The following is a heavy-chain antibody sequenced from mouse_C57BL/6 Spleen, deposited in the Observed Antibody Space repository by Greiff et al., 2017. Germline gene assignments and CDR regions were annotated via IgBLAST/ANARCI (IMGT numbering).Heavy chain of an antibody. D-gene: IGHD1-1*01. Sequence: VHVKQSGPELVKPGASVKIPCKASGYTFTDYNMDWVKQSHGKSLEWIGDINPNNGGTIYNQKFKGKATLTVDKSSSTAYMELRSLTSEDTAVYYCARRSAGHFYFAYWGQGTLVTVSA. CDR1: GYTFTDYN. J-gene: IGHJ3*01. CDR3: ARRSAGHFYFAY. V-gene: IGHV1-18*01. CDR2: INPNNGGT.